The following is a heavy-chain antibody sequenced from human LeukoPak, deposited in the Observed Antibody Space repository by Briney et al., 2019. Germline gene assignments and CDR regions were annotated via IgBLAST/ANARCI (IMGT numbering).Heavy chain of an antibody. Sequence: ASVTVSCKASANTFTGYYMHWVRQAPGQGLEWMGWINPNRGGTHYAQKFHGRVTMTRDTSISTAYMQLSRLTSDDTAVYYCARLGSSDIWGQGTMVTVSS. CDR3: ARLGSSDI. J-gene: IGHJ3*02. CDR2: INPNRGGT. D-gene: IGHD3-16*01. CDR1: ANTFTGYY. V-gene: IGHV1-2*02.